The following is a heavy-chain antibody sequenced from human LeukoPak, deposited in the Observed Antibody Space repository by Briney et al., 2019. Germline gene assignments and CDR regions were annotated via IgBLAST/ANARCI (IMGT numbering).Heavy chain of an antibody. Sequence: GGSLRLSCAGSGFTLSDYWMSWVRQAPGKGLEWVSSISSSSSYIYYADSVKGRFTISRDNAKNSLYLQMNSLRAEDTAVYYCARERGPRPLLWFGDAFDIWGQGTMVTVSP. CDR3: ARERGPRPLLWFGDAFDI. CDR1: GFTLSDYW. V-gene: IGHV3-21*01. D-gene: IGHD3-10*01. J-gene: IGHJ3*02. CDR2: ISSSSSYI.